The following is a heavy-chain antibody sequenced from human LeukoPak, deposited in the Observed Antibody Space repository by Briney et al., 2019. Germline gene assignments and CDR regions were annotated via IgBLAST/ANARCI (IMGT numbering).Heavy chain of an antibody. D-gene: IGHD5-12*01. J-gene: IGHJ2*01. V-gene: IGHV5-51*01. CDR2: IYPGDSDT. CDR1: GYTFTTYW. Sequence: GESLKISCKGSGYTFTTYWIAWVRQMPGKGLEWMGIIYPGDSDTRYSPSFQGQVTISADKSISTAYLQWSSLKASDTAMYYCARPLISGYDSDWYFDLWGRGTLVTVSS. CDR3: ARPLISGYDSDWYFDL.